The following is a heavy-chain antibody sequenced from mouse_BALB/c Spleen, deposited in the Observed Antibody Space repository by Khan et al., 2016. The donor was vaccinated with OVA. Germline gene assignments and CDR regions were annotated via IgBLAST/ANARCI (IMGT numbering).Heavy chain of an antibody. CDR3: ATNYRYDVYFDH. Sequence: EVQLQQSGPELVKPGASVKMSCEASGYTFTSYVIHWVKQKPGQGLEWIGYIYPFNDDTKYNEKFKGKATLTSDTSSSTAYMELRILTSEDSSVCYCATNYRYDVYFDHWGQGTTLTVSS. D-gene: IGHD2-14*01. CDR1: GYTFTSYV. V-gene: IGHV1S136*01. J-gene: IGHJ2*01. CDR2: IYPFNDDT.